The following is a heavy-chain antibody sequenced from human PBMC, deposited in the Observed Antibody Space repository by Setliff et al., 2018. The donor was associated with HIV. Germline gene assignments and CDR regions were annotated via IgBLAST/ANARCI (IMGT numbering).Heavy chain of an antibody. D-gene: IGHD6-25*01. CDR3: ARDRYNSGWRAFDT. CDR1: GGSIISGDHY. CDR2: IYHSGNT. J-gene: IGHJ3*02. Sequence: SETLSLTCTVSGGSIISGDHYWSWIRQPPGKGLEWIGSIYHSGNTYYNPSLKSRVTISVDTSKNQFSLKLSSVTAADTAMYYCARDRYNSGWRAFDTWGQGTMVTVSS. V-gene: IGHV4-39*07.